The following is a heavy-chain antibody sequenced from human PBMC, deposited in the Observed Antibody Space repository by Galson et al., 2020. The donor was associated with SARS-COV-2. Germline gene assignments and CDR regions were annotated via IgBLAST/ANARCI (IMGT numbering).Heavy chain of an antibody. V-gene: IGHV3-23*01. D-gene: IGHD6-19*01. CDR1: GFTFSNYW. CDR3: AKDMGSAWYSPDH. CDR2: IGASGAYT. Sequence: GGSLRLSCTTSGFTFSNYWMNWVRQAPGKGLEWVSSIGASGAYTYYTDSVKGRFTISRDNFKDTLYLQMNSLRVEDTAMYYCAKDMGSAWYSPDHWGLGTLVNVSS. J-gene: IGHJ4*02.